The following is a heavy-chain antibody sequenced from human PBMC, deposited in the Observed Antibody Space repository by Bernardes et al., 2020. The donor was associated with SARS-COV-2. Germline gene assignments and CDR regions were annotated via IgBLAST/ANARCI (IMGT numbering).Heavy chain of an antibody. J-gene: IGHJ4*02. CDR3: ARGFDY. Sequence: ASVKVSCRTSGYTFTGYKIHWIRQAPGQGPEWLGWINPNSGGTNYGQKFQGRVTLTRDTSISTVYMELSSVTAADTAVYYCARGFDYWGQGILVTVSS. CDR2: INPNSGGT. CDR1: GYTFTGYK. V-gene: IGHV1-2*02.